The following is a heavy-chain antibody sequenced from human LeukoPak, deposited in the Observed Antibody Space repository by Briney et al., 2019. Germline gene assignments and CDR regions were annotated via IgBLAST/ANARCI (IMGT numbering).Heavy chain of an antibody. V-gene: IGHV4-59*01. CDR1: GGSISSYY. CDR2: IYYSGST. Sequence: SETLSLTCTVSGGSISSYYWSWIRQPPPKGLEWIGYIYYSGSTNYNPSLKSRVTISVDTSKNQFSLKLSSVTAADTAVYYCARGKVESRYYYYYYMDVWGKGTTVTVSS. D-gene: IGHD2-15*01. CDR3: ARGKVESRYYYYYYMDV. J-gene: IGHJ6*03.